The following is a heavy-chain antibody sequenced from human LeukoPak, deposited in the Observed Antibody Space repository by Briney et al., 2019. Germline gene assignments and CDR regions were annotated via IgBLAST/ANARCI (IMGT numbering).Heavy chain of an antibody. Sequence: SETQSLTCTVSGGSISSYYWSWIRQPPGKGLEWIGYIHYSGNTNYNPSLESRVTISVDTSKNQFSLKLSSVAAADTAVYYCARGRVVVTPFDYWGQGTLVTVSS. V-gene: IGHV4-59*01. CDR3: ARGRVVVTPFDY. CDR2: IHYSGNT. J-gene: IGHJ4*02. CDR1: GGSISSYY. D-gene: IGHD2-21*02.